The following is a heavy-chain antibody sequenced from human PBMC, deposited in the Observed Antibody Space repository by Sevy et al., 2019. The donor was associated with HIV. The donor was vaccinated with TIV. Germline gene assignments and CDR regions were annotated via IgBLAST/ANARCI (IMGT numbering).Heavy chain of an antibody. CDR1: GDTFSSYA. CDR3: ARDASSYCTSYSCYGGWFDP. CDR2: IIPIPGIP. D-gene: IGHD2-2*01. Sequence: ASVKVSCKASGDTFSSYAINWVRQAPGQGLEWMGRIIPIPGIPNYAQKFQGRVTITADKSTSTAYMELSSLRSEDTAVYYCARDASSYCTSYSCYGGWFDPWGQGTLVTVSS. V-gene: IGHV1-69*04. J-gene: IGHJ5*02.